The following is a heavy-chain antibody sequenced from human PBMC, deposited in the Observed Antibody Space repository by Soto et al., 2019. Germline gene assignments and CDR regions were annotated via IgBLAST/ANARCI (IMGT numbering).Heavy chain of an antibody. Sequence: EVQLVESGGGLVQPGGSLRLSCATSGFILSDCAMNWVRQAPGKGLEWVSYIRSSSSVIDYADSVKGRFTVSRDNARNSLYIQMTSLRAEDTAVYYCARDLSWGSNWYYYMDVWGKGTTVTVSS. D-gene: IGHD7-27*01. J-gene: IGHJ6*03. CDR1: GFILSDCA. V-gene: IGHV3-48*01. CDR3: ARDLSWGSNWYYYMDV. CDR2: IRSSSSVI.